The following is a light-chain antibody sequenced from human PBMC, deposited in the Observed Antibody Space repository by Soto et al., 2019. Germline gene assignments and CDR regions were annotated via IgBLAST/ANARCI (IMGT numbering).Light chain of an antibody. CDR3: SSYTTSNTGV. CDR1: RSDVGGYNY. J-gene: IGLJ3*02. CDR2: EVS. V-gene: IGLV2-14*01. Sequence: QSVLTQPASVSGSPGQSITISCTATRSDVGGYNYVSWYQQHPGKAHNMILYEVSNRPSGVSNLFSGSKSGDTASLTISGLQAEDEADYYCSSYTTSNTGVFGGGTKVTVL.